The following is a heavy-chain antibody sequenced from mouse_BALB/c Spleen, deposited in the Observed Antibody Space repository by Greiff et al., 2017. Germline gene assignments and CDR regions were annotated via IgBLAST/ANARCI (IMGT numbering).Heavy chain of an antibody. J-gene: IGHJ2*01. CDR1: GYTFTDYD. V-gene: IGHV1-15*01. Sequence: QVQLQQSGAELVRPGASVTLSCKASGYTFTDYDMHWVKQTPVHGLEWIGAIDPETGGTAYNQKFKGKATLTADKSSSTAYMELRSLTSEDSAVYYCTRSSYDYFDYWGQGTTLTVSS. CDR2: IDPETGGT. CDR3: TRSSYDYFDY. D-gene: IGHD1-1*01.